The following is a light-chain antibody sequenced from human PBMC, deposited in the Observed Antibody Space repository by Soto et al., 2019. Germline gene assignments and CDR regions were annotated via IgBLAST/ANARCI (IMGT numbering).Light chain of an antibody. J-gene: IGKJ1*01. CDR2: DAS. CDR3: QPRSNWPWT. CDR1: QSVSSY. V-gene: IGKV3-11*01. Sequence: EIVLTQSPATLSLSPGERATLSCRASQSVSSYLAWYQQKPGQALRLLIYDASNRATGIPARFSGSGSGTDFTLTISSLEPEDCAVYYCQPRSNWPWTFGQGTKVEIK.